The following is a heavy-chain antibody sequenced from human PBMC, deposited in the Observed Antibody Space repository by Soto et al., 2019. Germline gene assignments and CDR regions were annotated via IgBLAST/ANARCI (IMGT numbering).Heavy chain of an antibody. J-gene: IGHJ5*02. D-gene: IGHD6-13*01. CDR1: GGSISSYY. CDR3: ARGIAAAYWFDP. V-gene: IGHV4-59*01. CDR2: ISYSGST. Sequence: PSETLSLTCTVSGGSISSYYWSWIRQPPGRGLEWIGYISYSGSTNYNPSLKSRVTISVDTSKNQFSLKLSSVTAADTAVYYCARGIAAAYWFDPWGQGTLVTSPQ.